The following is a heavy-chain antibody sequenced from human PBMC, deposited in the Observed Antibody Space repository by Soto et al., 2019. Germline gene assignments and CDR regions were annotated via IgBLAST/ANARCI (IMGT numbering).Heavy chain of an antibody. V-gene: IGHV1-69*12. D-gene: IGHD5-18*01. CDR1: GRTFSSYA. Sequence: QIQLVQSGAEVKKPGSSLKVSCKASGRTFSSYAISWVRQAPGQGLEWMGGIIPIFGTANYAQKFQGRVTITADESTSTAYMELSSLRSEDTAVYYCATVDTAMVYYYYGMDVWGQGTTVTVSS. CDR3: ATVDTAMVYYYYGMDV. J-gene: IGHJ6*02. CDR2: IIPIFGTA.